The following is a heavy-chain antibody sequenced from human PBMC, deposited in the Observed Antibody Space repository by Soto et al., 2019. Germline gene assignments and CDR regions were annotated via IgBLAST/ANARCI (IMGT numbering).Heavy chain of an antibody. CDR3: SITRYCSGGSCYWAGYYYMDV. J-gene: IGHJ6*03. Sequence: SETLSLTCAVYGGSFIGYYWSWILQPPWKGLEWIGEINHSGSTNYNPSLKSRVTISVDTSKNQFSLKLSSVTAADTAVYYCSITRYCSGGSCYWAGYYYMDVWGKGTTVTVSS. CDR2: INHSGST. CDR1: GGSFIGYY. D-gene: IGHD2-15*01. V-gene: IGHV4-34*01.